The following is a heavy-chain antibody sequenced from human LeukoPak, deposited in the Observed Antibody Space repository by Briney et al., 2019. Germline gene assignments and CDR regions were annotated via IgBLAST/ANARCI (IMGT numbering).Heavy chain of an antibody. CDR1: GYYFTDYR. D-gene: IGHD2-21*01. J-gene: IGHJ5*02. Sequence: GESLKISCNTSGYYFTDYRIGRERQKPGKGLEWMGIIRADSQITYSPSFQGQVTFSADRSKDTAYLRWSSLKASDTAMYYCAIRGGTPFYSSCGQGTLVTVSP. V-gene: IGHV5-51*01. CDR2: IRADSQI. CDR3: AIRGGTPFYSS.